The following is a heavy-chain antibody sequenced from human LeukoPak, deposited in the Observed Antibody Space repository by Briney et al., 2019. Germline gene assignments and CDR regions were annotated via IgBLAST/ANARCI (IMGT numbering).Heavy chain of an antibody. CDR3: ARGFGEFRPFDY. Sequence: SETLSLTCAVYGGSFSGYYWSWIRQPPGKGLEWIGEINHSGSTNYNPSLKSRVTISVDTSKNQFSLMLSSVTAADTAVYYCARGFGEFRPFDYWGQGTLVAVSS. CDR2: INHSGST. V-gene: IGHV4-34*01. CDR1: GGSFSGYY. D-gene: IGHD3-10*01. J-gene: IGHJ4*02.